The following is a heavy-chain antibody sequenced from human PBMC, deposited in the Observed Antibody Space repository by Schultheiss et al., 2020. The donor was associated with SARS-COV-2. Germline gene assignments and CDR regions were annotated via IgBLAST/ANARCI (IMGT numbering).Heavy chain of an antibody. J-gene: IGHJ4*02. CDR1: GFTFSSYA. D-gene: IGHD2-15*01. CDR3: AKDAHRSLSYFDY. CDR2: ISYDGSNK. V-gene: IGHV3-30-3*01. Sequence: GGSLRLSCAASGFTFSSYAMHWVRQAPGKGLEWVAVISYDGSNKYYADSVKGRFTISRDNSKNTLYLQMNSLRAEDTAVYYCAKDAHRSLSYFDYWGQGTLVTVSS.